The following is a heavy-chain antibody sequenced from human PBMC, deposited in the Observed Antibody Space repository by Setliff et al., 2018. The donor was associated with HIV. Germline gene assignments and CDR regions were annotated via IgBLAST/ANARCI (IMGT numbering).Heavy chain of an antibody. Sequence: GGSLRLSCATYGFTFKSFSMSWVRQAPGKGLEWVSLIQSSGITYYADSVKGRFTISRDNSNNTLSLQMSSLRAEDTALYYCAKLDYYDTSGSWARKVAIDFWGRGTMVTVSS. CDR3: AKLDYYDTSGSWARKVAIDF. J-gene: IGHJ3*01. CDR1: GFTFKSFS. CDR2: IQSSGIT. V-gene: IGHV3-23*01. D-gene: IGHD3-22*01.